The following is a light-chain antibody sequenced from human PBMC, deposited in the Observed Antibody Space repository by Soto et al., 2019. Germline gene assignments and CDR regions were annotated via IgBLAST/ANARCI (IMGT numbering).Light chain of an antibody. J-gene: IGLJ1*01. CDR3: SSYTSSSTPHV. Sequence: QSVLTQPASVSGSPLQSITISCTGTSSDVGGYNYVSWYQQHPGKAPKLMIYDVSNRPSGVSNRFSGSKSGNTASLTISGLQAEDEADYYCSSYTSSSTPHVFGTGTKVSVL. CDR2: DVS. CDR1: SSDVGGYNY. V-gene: IGLV2-14*01.